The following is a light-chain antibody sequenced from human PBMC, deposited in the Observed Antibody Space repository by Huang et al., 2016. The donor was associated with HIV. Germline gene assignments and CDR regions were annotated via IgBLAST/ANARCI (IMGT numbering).Light chain of an antibody. CDR3: QQYNDWPPLT. V-gene: IGKV3D-15*01. Sequence: VMTQSPASLSASPGARVTLSCRASQGVRTNLAWYQQKPGQAPTLLMFGASTRATGTPPRFSGSWSGTDVTLTITSLQSSDSAIYYCQQYNDWPPLTFGGGTKVEI. CDR2: GAS. CDR1: QGVRTN. J-gene: IGKJ4*01.